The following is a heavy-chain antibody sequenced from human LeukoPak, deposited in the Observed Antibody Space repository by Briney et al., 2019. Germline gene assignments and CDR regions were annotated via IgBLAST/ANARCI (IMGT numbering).Heavy chain of an antibody. CDR1: GFTFSSYA. J-gene: IGHJ4*02. V-gene: IGHV3-30-3*01. CDR3: ARPTNYYDSTLLH. CDR2: ISYDGSNK. D-gene: IGHD3-22*01. Sequence: GGSLRLSCAASGFTFSSYAMHWVRQAPGKGLEWVAVISYDGSNKYYADSVKGRFTISRDNSKNTLYLQMNSLRAEDTAVYYCARPTNYYDSTLLHWGQGTLVTVSS.